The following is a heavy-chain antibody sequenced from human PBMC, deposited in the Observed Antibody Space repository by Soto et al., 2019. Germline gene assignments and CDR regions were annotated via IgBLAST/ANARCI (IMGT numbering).Heavy chain of an antibody. CDR3: ARVRLMQPICFDP. Sequence: QVQLVQSGAEVKKPGSSVKVSCKASRDTFNRFTISWVRQAPGQGLEWMGRIIPTRGITNYAQKFQGRVTINADKSTSTAYMEVNNLRSEDTAVYYCARVRLMQPICFDPWGQGTLVTVSS. D-gene: IGHD3-16*01. V-gene: IGHV1-69*02. CDR2: IIPTRGIT. J-gene: IGHJ5*02. CDR1: RDTFNRFT.